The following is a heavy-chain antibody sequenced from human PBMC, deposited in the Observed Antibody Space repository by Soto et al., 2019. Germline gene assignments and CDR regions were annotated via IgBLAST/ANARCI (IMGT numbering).Heavy chain of an antibody. Sequence: GGSLRLSCAASGFTFSSYAMSWVRQAPGKGLEWVSAISGSGGSTYYADSVKGRFTISRDNSKNTLYLQMNSLRAEDTAVYYCAKDPAVVVALYYFDYWGQGTLVTVSS. CDR3: AKDPAVVVALYYFDY. CDR2: ISGSGGST. D-gene: IGHD2-15*01. CDR1: GFTFSSYA. V-gene: IGHV3-23*01. J-gene: IGHJ4*02.